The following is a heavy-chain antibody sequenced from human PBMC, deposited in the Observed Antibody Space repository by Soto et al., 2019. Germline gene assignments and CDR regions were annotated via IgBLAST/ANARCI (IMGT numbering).Heavy chain of an antibody. CDR2: SKPKFGDT. CDR3: ARNMDYYYGPGSGNGHGV. Sequence: QVQLVQSGAEVKEPGDSVRVSCEASGYTFTAYYIHWVRQVPGQGLELMGWSKPKFGDTTYAQDFQGRVTMPRDMSISTVYMELSRLTSDDTAIYYCARNMDYYYGPGSGNGHGVWGQGTTVTVFS. V-gene: IGHV1-2*02. J-gene: IGHJ6*02. D-gene: IGHD3-10*01. CDR1: GYTFTAYY.